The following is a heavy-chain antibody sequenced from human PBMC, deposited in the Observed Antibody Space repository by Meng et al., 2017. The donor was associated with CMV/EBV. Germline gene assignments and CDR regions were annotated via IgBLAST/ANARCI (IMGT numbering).Heavy chain of an antibody. CDR3: ARIAAAGRFDY. J-gene: IGHJ4*02. D-gene: IGHD6-13*01. Sequence: QIPLKECGPPLVKPTQTLTLTCTFSGLSLSTRGVGGGWIRQPPGKALEWLALIYWDDDKRYSPSLKSRLTITKDTSNNQVVLTMTNMDPVDTATYYCARIAAAGRFDYWGQGTLVTVSS. V-gene: IGHV2-5*02. CDR1: GLSLSTRGVG. CDR2: IYWDDDK.